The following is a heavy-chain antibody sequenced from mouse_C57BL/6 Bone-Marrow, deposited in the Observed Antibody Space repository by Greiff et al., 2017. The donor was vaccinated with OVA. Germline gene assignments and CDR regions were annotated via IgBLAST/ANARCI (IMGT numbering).Heavy chain of an antibody. CDR2: ISNGGGST. V-gene: IGHV5-12*01. CDR3: ARRKLGRDAMDY. CDR1: GFTFSDYY. Sequence: EVMLVESGGGLVQPGGSLKLSCAASGFTFSDYYMYWVRQTPEKRLEWVAYISNGGGSTYYPDTVKGRFTISRDNAKNTLYLQMSRLKSEDTAMYDCARRKLGRDAMDYWGQGTSVTVSS. D-gene: IGHD4-1*01. J-gene: IGHJ4*01.